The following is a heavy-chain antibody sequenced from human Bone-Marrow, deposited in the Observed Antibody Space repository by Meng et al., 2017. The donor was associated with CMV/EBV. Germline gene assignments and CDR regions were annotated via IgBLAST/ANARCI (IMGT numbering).Heavy chain of an antibody. Sequence: GGSLRLSCAASGFTFSSYAMHWVRQAPGKGLEWVAVISYDGSNKYYADSVKGRFTISRDNSKNTLYLQMNSLRAEDTAVYYCARDPEYSSSRRGQETLVTVSS. D-gene: IGHD6-6*01. V-gene: IGHV3-30-3*01. CDR1: GFTFSSYA. CDR2: ISYDGSNK. J-gene: IGHJ4*02. CDR3: ARDPEYSSSR.